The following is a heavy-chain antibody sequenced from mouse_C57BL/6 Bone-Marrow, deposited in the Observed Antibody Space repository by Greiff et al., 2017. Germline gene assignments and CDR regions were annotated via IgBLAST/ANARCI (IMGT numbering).Heavy chain of an antibody. CDR3: ARHYRRYFDV. Sequence: VQLKEPGAELARPGASVKLSCKASGYTFTSYGINWVKQRTGQGLEWIGEIYPSSGDTNSNQKFKGKATLTAHKSSSTAYMELRSLTSEDSAVYFCARHYRRYFDVWGTGTTGTVSS. CDR2: IYPSSGDT. D-gene: IGHD2-12*01. J-gene: IGHJ1*03. V-gene: IGHV1-81*01. CDR1: GYTFTSYG.